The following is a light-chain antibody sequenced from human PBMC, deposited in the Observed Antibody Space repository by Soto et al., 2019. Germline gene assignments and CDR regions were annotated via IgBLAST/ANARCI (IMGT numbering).Light chain of an antibody. CDR1: QSLITRY. V-gene: IGKV3-20*01. CDR3: QQYGTPPN. CDR2: GAS. J-gene: IGKJ5*01. Sequence: EIVLTQSPGTLALFPGERATLSCRASQSLITRYLAWYQQKPGPAPRLLIYGASSRATGIPDRFSGSGSGTDFAITISRLEPEDFAVYSCQQYGTPPNFGQGTRLEIK.